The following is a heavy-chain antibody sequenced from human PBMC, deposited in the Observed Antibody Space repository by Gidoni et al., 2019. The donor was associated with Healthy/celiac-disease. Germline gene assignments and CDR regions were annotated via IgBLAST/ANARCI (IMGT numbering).Heavy chain of an antibody. CDR2: IKSKTDGGTT. D-gene: IGHD3-10*01. J-gene: IGHJ4*02. CDR1: GFTFGNAG. CDR3: TTERVGRGVITFPFHY. V-gene: IGHV3-15*01. Sequence: EVQLVESGGGVVEPGGSLRLSCADSGFTFGNAGMSWVRQAPGKGLEWVGRIKSKTDGGTTDYAAPVKGRFTISRDDSKNTLYLQMNSLKTEDTAVYYCTTERVGRGVITFPFHYWGQGTLVTVSS.